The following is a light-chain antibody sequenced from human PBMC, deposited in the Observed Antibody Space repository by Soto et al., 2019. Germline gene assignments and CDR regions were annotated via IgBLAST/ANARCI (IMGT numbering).Light chain of an antibody. CDR3: SSYTGSNTLG. J-gene: IGLJ3*02. V-gene: IGLV2-14*01. CDR2: EVS. Sequence: QSALTQPASVSGSPGQSITISCTGTSSDIGGYNYVSWYQQHPGKAPKVMIYEVSNRPSGVSNRFSGSKSGNTASLTISGLQAEDEADYYCSSYTGSNTLGFGGGTKLTVL. CDR1: SSDIGGYNY.